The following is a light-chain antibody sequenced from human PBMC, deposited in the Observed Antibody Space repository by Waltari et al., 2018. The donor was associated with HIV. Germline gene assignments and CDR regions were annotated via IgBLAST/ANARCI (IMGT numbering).Light chain of an antibody. CDR3: QQYGRSPRT. J-gene: IGKJ1*01. CDR1: ARGDGPY. V-gene: IGKV3-20*01. CDR2: GAS. Sequence: EFVLTQSPVTLSMSPGERATLSCRAIARGDGPYVAWYHQNKGQPPRPVIYGASTRATGIPDRFSGSGSGTDYTLTITRLEPEDFAVYDWQQYGRSPRTFGQGTKVEI.